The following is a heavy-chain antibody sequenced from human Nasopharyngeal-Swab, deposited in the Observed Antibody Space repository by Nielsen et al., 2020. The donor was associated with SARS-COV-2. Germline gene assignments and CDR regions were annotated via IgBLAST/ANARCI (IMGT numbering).Heavy chain of an antibody. D-gene: IGHD2-21*02. CDR1: GGSFRGYY. CDR3: ASSDCGGDCYPDAFDI. Sequence: GSLRLSCAVYGGSFRGYYWSWIRQPPGKGLEWIGEINHSGSTNYNPSLKSRVTISVDTSKNQFSLKLSSVTAADTAVYYCASSDCGGDCYPDAFDIWGQGTMVTVSS. J-gene: IGHJ3*02. V-gene: IGHV4-34*01. CDR2: INHSGST.